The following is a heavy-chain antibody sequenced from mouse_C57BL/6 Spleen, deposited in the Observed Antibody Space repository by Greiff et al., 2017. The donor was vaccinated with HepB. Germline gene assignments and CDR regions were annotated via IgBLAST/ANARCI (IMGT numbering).Heavy chain of an antibody. CDR1: GYTFTSYG. CDR3: ARGDYGSSRAFF. J-gene: IGHJ2*01. Sequence: QVQLQQSGAELARPGASVKLSCKASGYTFTSYGISWVKQRTGQGLEWIGEIYPRSGNTYYNEKFKGKATLTADKSSSTAYMELRSLTSEDSAVYFCARGDYGSSRAFFGGQGTTLTVSS. D-gene: IGHD1-1*01. CDR2: IYPRSGNT. V-gene: IGHV1-81*01.